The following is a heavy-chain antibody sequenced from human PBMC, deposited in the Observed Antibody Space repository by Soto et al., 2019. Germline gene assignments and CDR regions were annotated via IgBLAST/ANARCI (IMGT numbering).Heavy chain of an antibody. CDR3: ARDSGNLGNWAYFLDY. CDR1: GYTFIDFG. CDR2: ISAYNGNT. J-gene: IGHJ4*02. V-gene: IGHV1-18*01. D-gene: IGHD7-27*01. Sequence: QGQLVQSGAEVKKPGASVKVSCKASGYTFIDFGISLVRQAPGQGLEWMGWISAYNGNTNYAHKVQDRVTMTTDTSTSTAYMELRNLTPDDTAVYFCARDSGNLGNWAYFLDYWGQGTLVTVSS.